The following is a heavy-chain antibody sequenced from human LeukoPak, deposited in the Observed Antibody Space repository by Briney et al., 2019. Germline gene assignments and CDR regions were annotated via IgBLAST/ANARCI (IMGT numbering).Heavy chain of an antibody. V-gene: IGHV3-73*01. Sequence: GGSLRLSCAASGFTFNGSAMHWVRQASGKGLEWVGRIRSKANSYATAYAASVKGRFTISRDDSKNTAYLQMNSLKTEDTAVYYCTRLSPVYSSSPQGPFGGDYFDYWGQGTLVTVSS. CDR2: IRSKANSYAT. CDR3: TRLSPVYSSSPQGPFGGDYFDY. D-gene: IGHD6-6*01. J-gene: IGHJ4*02. CDR1: GFTFNGSA.